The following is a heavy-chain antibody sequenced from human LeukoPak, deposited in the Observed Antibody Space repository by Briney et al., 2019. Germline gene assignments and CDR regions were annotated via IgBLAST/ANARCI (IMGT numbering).Heavy chain of an antibody. CDR2: IKQDGSEK. CDR1: GFTFSSYG. J-gene: IGHJ3*02. D-gene: IGHD6-13*01. Sequence: GGSLRLSCAASGFTFSSYGMHWVRQAPGKGLEWVANIKQDGSEKYYVDSVKGRFTISRDNAKNSLYLQMNSLRAEDTAVYYCARGPAAGKDAFDIWGQGTMVTVSS. CDR3: ARGPAAGKDAFDI. V-gene: IGHV3-7*01.